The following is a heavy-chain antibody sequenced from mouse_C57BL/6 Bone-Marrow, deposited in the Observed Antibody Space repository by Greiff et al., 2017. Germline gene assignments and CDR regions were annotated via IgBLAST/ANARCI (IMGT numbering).Heavy chain of an antibody. CDR1: GYSFTGYY. Sequence: VQLQQSGPELVKPGASVKISCKASGYSFTGYYMNWVKQSPEKSLEWIGEINPSTGGTTYNQKFKAKATLTVDKSSSTAYMQLKSLTSEDSAVYYCARREGRRPNYFDYWGQGTTRT. D-gene: IGHD3-2*02. CDR2: INPSTGGT. CDR3: ARREGRRPNYFDY. V-gene: IGHV1-42*01. J-gene: IGHJ2*01.